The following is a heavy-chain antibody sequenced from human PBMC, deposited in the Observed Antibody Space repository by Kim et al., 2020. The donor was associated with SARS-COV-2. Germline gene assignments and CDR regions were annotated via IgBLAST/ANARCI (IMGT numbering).Heavy chain of an antibody. CDR1: GGTFSSYA. CDR2: IIPILGIA. J-gene: IGHJ5*02. CDR3: ARDESSGSYFHWFDP. Sequence: SVKVSCKASGGTFSSYAISWVRQAPGQGLEWMGRIIPILGIANYAQKFQGRVTITADKSTSTAYMELSSLRSEDTAVYYCARDESSGSYFHWFDPWGQGTLVTVSS. D-gene: IGHD3-10*01. V-gene: IGHV1-69*04.